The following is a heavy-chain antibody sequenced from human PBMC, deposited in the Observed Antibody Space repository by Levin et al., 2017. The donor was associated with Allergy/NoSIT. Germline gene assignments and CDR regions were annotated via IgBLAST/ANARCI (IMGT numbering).Heavy chain of an antibody. D-gene: IGHD5-18*01. CDR3: ARQVRRAAMVLDY. J-gene: IGHJ4*02. CDR1: GGSISSSSYY. V-gene: IGHV4-39*01. CDR2: IYYSGST. Sequence: PSETLSLTCTVSGGSISSSSYYWGWIRQPPGKGLEWIGSIYYSGSTYYNPSLKSRVTISVDTSKNQFSLKLSSVTAADTAVYYCARQVRRAAMVLDYWGQGTLVTVSS.